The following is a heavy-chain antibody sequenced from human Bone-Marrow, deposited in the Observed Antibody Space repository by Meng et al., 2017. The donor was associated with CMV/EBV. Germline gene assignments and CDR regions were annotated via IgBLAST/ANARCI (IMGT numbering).Heavy chain of an antibody. D-gene: IGHD3-10*01. J-gene: IGHJ3*01. CDR2: INPNSGGT. V-gene: IGHV1-2*02. Sequence: ASVKVSCKASGYTFTGYYMHWVRQAPGQGLEWMGWINPNSGGTNYAQKFQGRVTMTRDTSISTAYMELSSLRSDDTAVYYCARVGDSGSYYGHAFDLWGQGTMVTVSS. CDR3: ARVGDSGSYYGHAFDL. CDR1: GYTFTGYY.